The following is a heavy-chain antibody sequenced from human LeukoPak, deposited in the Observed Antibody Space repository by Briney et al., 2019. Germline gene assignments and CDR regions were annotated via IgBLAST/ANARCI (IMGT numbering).Heavy chain of an antibody. CDR3: ARQYSSSLSAFDI. CDR1: GYSFTSYW. V-gene: IGHV5-51*01. J-gene: IGHJ3*02. CDR2: IYPGDSDT. Sequence: GESLKISCKGSGYSFTSYWIGWVRQMPGKGLEWMGIIYPGDSDTRYSPSFQGQVTISADKSISTAYLQWNSLKASDTAVYYCARQYSSSLSAFDIWGQGTMVTVSS. D-gene: IGHD6-13*01.